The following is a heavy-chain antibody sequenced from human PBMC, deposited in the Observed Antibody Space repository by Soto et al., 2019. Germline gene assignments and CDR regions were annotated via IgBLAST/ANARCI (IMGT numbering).Heavy chain of an antibody. J-gene: IGHJ6*02. V-gene: IGHV4-34*01. CDR1: GGSFSGYY. CDR2: INHSGST. D-gene: IGHD6-6*01. CDR3: ARVQQLVYYYGMDV. Sequence: SETLSLTCAVYGGSFSGYYWSWIRQPPGKGLEWIGEINHSGSTNYNPTLKSRFTISVDTSKNQFSLKLSSVTAADTAVYYCARVQQLVYYYGMDVWGQGTTVTVSS.